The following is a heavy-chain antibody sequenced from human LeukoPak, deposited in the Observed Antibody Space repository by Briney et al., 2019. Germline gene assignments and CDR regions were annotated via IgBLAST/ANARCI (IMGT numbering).Heavy chain of an antibody. J-gene: IGHJ5*02. CDR3: ARESVAGKSNWFDP. V-gene: IGHV3-9*01. Sequence: PGGSLRLSCAASGFTFDDYAMHWVRQAPGKGLEWVSGISWNSGSIGYADSVKGRFTISRDNAKNSLYLQMNSLRAEDTALYYCARESVAGKSNWFDPWGQGTLVTVSS. D-gene: IGHD6-19*01. CDR1: GFTFDDYA. CDR2: ISWNSGSI.